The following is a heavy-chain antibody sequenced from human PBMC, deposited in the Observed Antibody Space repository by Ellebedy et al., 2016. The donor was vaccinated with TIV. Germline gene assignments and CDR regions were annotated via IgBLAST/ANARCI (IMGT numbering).Heavy chain of an antibody. Sequence: PGGSLRLSCPASGFTFSSYAMSWVRQAPGKGLEWVSTISHTGGRTYYADSVGGRFTISRDNSKKTLYLQMNSLSAEDTAVYYCAKGRGGGSDSSAPRYYFDYWGLGTLVTVSS. CDR2: ISHTGGRT. CDR1: GFTFSSYA. CDR3: AKGRGGGSDSSAPRYYFDY. V-gene: IGHV3-23*01. J-gene: IGHJ4*02. D-gene: IGHD3-22*01.